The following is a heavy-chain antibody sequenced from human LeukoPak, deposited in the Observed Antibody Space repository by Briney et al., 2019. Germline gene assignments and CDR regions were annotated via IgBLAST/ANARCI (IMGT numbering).Heavy chain of an antibody. D-gene: IGHD4-17*01. CDR1: GCTFSSSA. CDR2: ISYDGSNK. V-gene: IGHV3-30*04. J-gene: IGHJ4*02. Sequence: GGSLRLSCAASGCTFSSSAIHWIRQAPGKGLEWMAVISYDGSNKYYAYSVKGRVTISGANSKNTLYLQMSILTTDDTAVYYAERPFANGDWGGFDYWGGEALVVVFS. CDR3: ERPFANGDWGGFDY.